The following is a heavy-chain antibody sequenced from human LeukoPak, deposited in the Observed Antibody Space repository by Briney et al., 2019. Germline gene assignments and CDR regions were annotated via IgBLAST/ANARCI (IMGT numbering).Heavy chain of an antibody. Sequence: GASVKVSCKASGGTFSSYAISWVRQATGQGLEWMGWMNPNSGNTGYAQKFQGRVTMTRNTSISTAYMELSSLRSEDTAVYYCTGNYYGSGSYADFDYWGQGTLVTVSS. D-gene: IGHD3-10*01. V-gene: IGHV1-8*02. CDR3: TGNYYGSGSYADFDY. CDR1: GGTFSSYA. J-gene: IGHJ4*02. CDR2: MNPNSGNT.